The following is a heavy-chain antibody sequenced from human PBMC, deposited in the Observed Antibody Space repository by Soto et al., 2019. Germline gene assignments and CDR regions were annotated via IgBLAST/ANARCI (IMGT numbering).Heavy chain of an antibody. CDR3: ATNAVAGTPIDY. J-gene: IGHJ4*02. CDR1: GDSISSSNW. D-gene: IGHD6-19*01. Sequence: QVQLQESGPGLVKPSGTLSLTCAVSGDSISSSNWWTWVRQPPGKGLEWIGEIYHSGSTSYNPSLNSRVTISVDKSKNHFSLKLSSVTAADTAVYYCATNAVAGTPIDYWGQGTLVTVSS. CDR2: IYHSGST. V-gene: IGHV4-4*02.